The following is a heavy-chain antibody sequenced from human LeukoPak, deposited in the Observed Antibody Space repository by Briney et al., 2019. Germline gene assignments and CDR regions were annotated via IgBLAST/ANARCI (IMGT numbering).Heavy chain of an antibody. Sequence: GRTLRLSCAASGFPFSSSAMSWVRQPPAKGLYWVSAISGSGTGTYYADSVKRRFTISRDNSKNTLFLQMNSLRAEDTAVYYCAKEGGTGTRFDYWGQGTLVTVSS. J-gene: IGHJ4*02. CDR3: AKEGGTGTRFDY. D-gene: IGHD1-7*01. V-gene: IGHV3-23*01. CDR2: ISGSGTGT. CDR1: GFPFSSSA.